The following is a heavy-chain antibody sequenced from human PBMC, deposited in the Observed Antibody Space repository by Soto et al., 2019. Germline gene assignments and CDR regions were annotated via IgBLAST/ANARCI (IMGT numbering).Heavy chain of an antibody. Sequence: QVQLVQSGAEVKKPGASVKVSCKASGYTFTSYGISWVRQAPGQGLEWMGWINVYNGNTNYAQKLQGRVTMTTDTSTSTAYLYMRSLRSDDTAGYFCARDTSRVEYDYWGQGTLVTVSS. V-gene: IGHV1-18*01. CDR3: ARDTSRVEYDY. CDR1: GYTFTSYG. D-gene: IGHD3-3*01. CDR2: INVYNGNT. J-gene: IGHJ4*02.